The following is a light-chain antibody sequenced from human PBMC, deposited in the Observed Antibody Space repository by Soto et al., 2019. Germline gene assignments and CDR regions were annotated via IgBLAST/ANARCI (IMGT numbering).Light chain of an antibody. J-gene: IGKJ4*01. CDR2: EAT. CDR3: QQFNSYPLT. Sequence: DIQMTQSPSSVSASVGDTVTITCRASQGLKFLAWYQQKPGKAPRLLIYEATNLQSGVPPRFSGSGSGTDFTLTISSLQPEDFATYFWQQFNSYPLTFGGGTKVEIK. CDR1: QGLKF. V-gene: IGKV1-12*01.